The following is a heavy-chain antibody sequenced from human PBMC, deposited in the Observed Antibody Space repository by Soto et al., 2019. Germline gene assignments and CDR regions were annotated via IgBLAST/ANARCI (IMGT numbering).Heavy chain of an antibody. V-gene: IGHV3-33*01. Sequence: QVQLVESGGGVVQPGRSLRLSCAASGFTFSSYGMHWVRQAPGKGLEWVAVIWYDGSNKYYADSVKGRFTISRDNSKNTLDLQLNSLGAEATAVYYCARERGDYGMDVWGQGTTVTVSS. CDR2: IWYDGSNK. CDR1: GFTFSSYG. CDR3: ARERGDYGMDV. J-gene: IGHJ6*02.